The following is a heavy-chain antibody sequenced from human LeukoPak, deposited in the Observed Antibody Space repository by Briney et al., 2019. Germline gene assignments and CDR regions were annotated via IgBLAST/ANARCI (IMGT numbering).Heavy chain of an antibody. Sequence: SVKVSCKASGGTFSSYAISWVRQAPGQGLEWMGGIIPIFGTANYAQKFQGRVTITADESTSTAYMELSSLRSEDTAVYYCAKDRGSIAARPGYWFDPWGQGTLVTVSS. D-gene: IGHD6-6*01. CDR2: IIPIFGTA. CDR3: AKDRGSIAARPGYWFDP. CDR1: GGTFSSYA. J-gene: IGHJ5*02. V-gene: IGHV1-69*13.